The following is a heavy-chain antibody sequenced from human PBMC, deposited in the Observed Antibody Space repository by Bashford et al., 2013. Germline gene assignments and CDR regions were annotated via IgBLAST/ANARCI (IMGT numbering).Heavy chain of an antibody. Sequence: ASVKVSCKASGYTFSDYYLHWVRQAPGQGLEWMGWINLTLTRGATKYAEXFQGRVTMTRDTSISTAYMELSSLRSDDTAVYFCARDGPVVGVWNAFDVWGQGTVVTVSS. D-gene: IGHD1-26*01. J-gene: IGHJ3*01. CDR2: INLTLTRGAT. CDR1: GYTFSDYY. CDR3: ARDGPVVGVWNAFDV. V-gene: IGHV1-2*02.